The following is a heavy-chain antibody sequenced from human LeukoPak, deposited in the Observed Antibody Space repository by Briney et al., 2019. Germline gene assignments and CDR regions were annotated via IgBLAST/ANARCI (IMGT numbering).Heavy chain of an antibody. D-gene: IGHD3-22*01. CDR2: IIPILGIA. Sequence: ASVKVSCKASGGTFSSYAISWVRQAPGQGLEWMGRIIPILGIANYAQKFQGRVTITADKSTSTAYMELSSLRSEDTAVYYCAGGGHYDSKFDPWGQGTLVTVSS. V-gene: IGHV1-69*04. CDR1: GGTFSSYA. J-gene: IGHJ5*02. CDR3: AGGGHYDSKFDP.